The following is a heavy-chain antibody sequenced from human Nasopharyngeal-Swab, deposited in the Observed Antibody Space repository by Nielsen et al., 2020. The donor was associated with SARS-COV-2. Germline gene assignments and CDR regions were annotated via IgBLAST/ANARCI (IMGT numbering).Heavy chain of an antibody. CDR1: GGSISSYY. D-gene: IGHD2-2*01. V-gene: IGHV4-59*01. Sequence: SETLSLTCTVSGGSISSYYWSWIRQPPGKGLEWIGYIYYSGSTNCNPSLKSRVTISVDTSKNQFSLKLSSVTAADTAVYYCARVSPRYCSSTSCYGVDYWGQGTLVTVSS. CDR2: IYYSGST. J-gene: IGHJ4*02. CDR3: ARVSPRYCSSTSCYGVDY.